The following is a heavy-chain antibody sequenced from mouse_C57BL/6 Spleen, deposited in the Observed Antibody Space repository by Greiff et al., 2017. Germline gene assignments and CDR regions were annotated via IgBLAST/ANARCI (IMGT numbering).Heavy chain of an antibody. V-gene: IGHV5-16*01. CDR1: GFTFSDYY. Sequence: EVKLMESEGGLVQPGSSMKLSCTASGFTFSDYYMAWVRQVPEKGLEWVANINYDGSSTYYLDSLKSRFIISRDNAKNILYLQMSSLKSEDTATYYCAREGYSNHLDYWGQGTTLTVSS. D-gene: IGHD2-5*01. J-gene: IGHJ2*01. CDR3: AREGYSNHLDY. CDR2: INYDGSST.